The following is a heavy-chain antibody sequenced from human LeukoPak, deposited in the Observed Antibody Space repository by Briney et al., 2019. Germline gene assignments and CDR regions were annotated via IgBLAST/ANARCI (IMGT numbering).Heavy chain of an antibody. V-gene: IGHV3-74*01. J-gene: IGHJ6*03. CDR2: INSDGSST. D-gene: IGHD2-15*01. Sequence: GGSLRLSCAASGFTFSSYWMHWVRQAPGKGLVWVSRINSDGSSTSYADSVKGRFTISRDNAKNTLYLQMNSLRAEDTAVYYCAKFSFLRSGPAPYYYYYMDVWGKGTTVTVSS. CDR3: AKFSFLRSGPAPYYYYYMDV. CDR1: GFTFSSYW.